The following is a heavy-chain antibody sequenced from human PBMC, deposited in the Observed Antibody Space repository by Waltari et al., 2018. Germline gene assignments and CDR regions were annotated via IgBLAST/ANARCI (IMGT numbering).Heavy chain of an antibody. D-gene: IGHD2-15*01. V-gene: IGHV1-18*04. Sequence: QVQLVQSGAEVKKPGASVKVSCKASGYTFTSYGISWVRQAPGQGLEWIGWVNDAKSNTSKAQKRQGRVTLTTDTSTSTAYMELRSLRSDDTAVYYCARIDCSGGSCYGVFDYWGQGTLVTVSS. CDR1: GYTFTSYG. CDR2: VNDAKSNT. CDR3: ARIDCSGGSCYGVFDY. J-gene: IGHJ4*02.